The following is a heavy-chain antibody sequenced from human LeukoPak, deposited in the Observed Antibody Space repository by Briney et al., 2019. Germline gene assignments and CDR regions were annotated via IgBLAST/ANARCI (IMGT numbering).Heavy chain of an antibody. V-gene: IGHV3-9*01. CDR1: GFTFDDYA. CDR3: AKSQGSGWYLLADY. D-gene: IGHD6-19*01. Sequence: PGGSLRLSCAASGFTFDDYAMPWVRQAPGKGLEWVSGISWNSGSIGYADSVKGRFTISRDNAKNSLYLQMNSLRAEDTALYYCAKSQGSGWYLLADYWGQGTLVTVSS. CDR2: ISWNSGSI. J-gene: IGHJ4*02.